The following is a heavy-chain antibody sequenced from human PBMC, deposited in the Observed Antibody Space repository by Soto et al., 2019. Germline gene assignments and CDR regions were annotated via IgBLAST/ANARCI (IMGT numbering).Heavy chain of an antibody. CDR1: GGPFSGYY. Sequence: SETLSLTCAVYGGPFSGYYWSWIRQPPGKGLEWIGEINHSGSTNYNPSLKSRVTISVDTSKNQFSLKLSSVTAADTAVYYCARCEKGSIVVVAAANWFDPWGQGTLVTVSS. J-gene: IGHJ5*02. V-gene: IGHV4-34*01. CDR2: INHSGST. D-gene: IGHD2-15*01. CDR3: ARCEKGSIVVVAAANWFDP.